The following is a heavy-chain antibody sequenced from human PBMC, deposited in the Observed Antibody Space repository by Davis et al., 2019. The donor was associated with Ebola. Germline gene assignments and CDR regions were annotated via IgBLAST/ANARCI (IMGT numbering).Heavy chain of an antibody. V-gene: IGHV3-21*01. CDR1: GFTFSSYS. CDR3: ARDRNYCRSTSCYDAFDI. D-gene: IGHD2-2*01. Sequence: GESLKISCAASGFTFSSYSMNWVRQAPGKGLEWVSSISSSSSYIYYADSVKGRFTISRDNAKNSLYLQMNSLRAEDTAVYYCARDRNYCRSTSCYDAFDIWGQGTMVTVSS. J-gene: IGHJ3*02. CDR2: ISSSSSYI.